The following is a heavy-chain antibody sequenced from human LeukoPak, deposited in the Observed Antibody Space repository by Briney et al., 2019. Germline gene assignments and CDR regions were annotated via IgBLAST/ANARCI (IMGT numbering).Heavy chain of an antibody. J-gene: IGHJ4*02. CDR3: ARGDYYDSSGYYYFDY. Sequence: ASVKVSCKASGDTFTNYFVHWVRQAPGQGPEWMGLIHTSGGSTTYAQKFQGRVTMTGDTSTSTVYMELSSLRSDDTAVYYCARGDYYDSSGYYYFDYWGQGTLVTVSS. D-gene: IGHD3-22*01. CDR2: IHTSGGST. CDR1: GDTFTNYF. V-gene: IGHV1-46*01.